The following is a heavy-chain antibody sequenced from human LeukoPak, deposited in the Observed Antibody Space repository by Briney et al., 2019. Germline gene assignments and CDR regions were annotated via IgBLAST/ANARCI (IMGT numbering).Heavy chain of an antibody. CDR1: GYSISSGYY. CDR2: IYHRGST. CDR3: ARLIYSSGYYLDF. Sequence: SETLSLTCAVSGYSISSGYYWGWIRQPPGEGLEWIGTIYHRGSTYYDPSLKSRVTISIDTSKNQFSLKLSSVTAADTAVYYCARLIYSSGYYLDFWGQGTLVTVSS. J-gene: IGHJ4*02. D-gene: IGHD3-22*01. V-gene: IGHV4-38-2*01.